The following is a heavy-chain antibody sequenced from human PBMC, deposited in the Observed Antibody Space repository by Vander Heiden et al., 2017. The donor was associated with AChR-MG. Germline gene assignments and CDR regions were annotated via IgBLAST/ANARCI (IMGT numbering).Heavy chain of an antibody. Sequence: QVQLVQSRAEVKTPGSPAKVSCKASGGTFSSYASSWVRQAPGQGREWMGGIIPIFGTANYAQKFQGRVTITADESTSTAYMELSSLRSEDTAVYYCAGDRGRPPYDFWSGWFDPWGQGTLVTVSS. CDR3: AGDRGRPPYDFWSGWFDP. D-gene: IGHD3-3*01. J-gene: IGHJ5*02. CDR1: GGTFSSYA. CDR2: IIPIFGTA. V-gene: IGHV1-69*01.